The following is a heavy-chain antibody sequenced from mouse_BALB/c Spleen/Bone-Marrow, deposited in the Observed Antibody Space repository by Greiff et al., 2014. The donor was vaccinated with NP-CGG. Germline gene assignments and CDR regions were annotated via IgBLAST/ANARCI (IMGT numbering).Heavy chain of an antibody. CDR2: INPYNDGT. CDR3: ARWRYPYAMDY. V-gene: IGHV1-14*01. CDR1: GYTFTSYV. Sequence: VQLQQSGPELVKPGASVKMSCKASGYTFTSYVMHWVKQKPGQGLEWIGYINPYNDGTKYNEKFKGKATLTSDKSSSTAYMERRTLASEDVAVYYCARWRYPYAMDYWGQGTSVTVSS. J-gene: IGHJ4*01. D-gene: IGHD5-1-1*01.